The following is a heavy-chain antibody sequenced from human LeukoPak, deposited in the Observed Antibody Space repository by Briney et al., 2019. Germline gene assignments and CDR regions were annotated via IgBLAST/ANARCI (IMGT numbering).Heavy chain of an antibody. V-gene: IGHV3-21*01. J-gene: IGHJ4*02. CDR1: GFTFSTYT. CDR2: ISSSSGYM. CDR3: ARDFSGYDYNFDY. D-gene: IGHD5-12*01. Sequence: GGSLRLSCAASGFTFSTYTMNWVRQAPGKGLEWVSFISSSSGYMYYADSVKGRFTISRDNTKKSLYLQMNSLRAEDTAVYYCARDFSGYDYNFDYWGQGTPVTVSS.